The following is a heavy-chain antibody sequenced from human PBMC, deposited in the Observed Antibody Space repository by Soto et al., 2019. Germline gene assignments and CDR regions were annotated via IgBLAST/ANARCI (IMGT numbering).Heavy chain of an antibody. CDR1: GYSFTSYW. J-gene: IGHJ6*02. D-gene: IGHD3-22*01. Sequence: GESLKISCKGSGYSFTSYWIGCVRQMPGKGLEWMVIIYPGDSDTRYSPSFQGQVTISADKSISTAYLQWSSLKASDTAMYYCARPRYYYDNYYYYGMDVWGQGSTFTVSS. CDR3: ARPRYYYDNYYYYGMDV. CDR2: IYPGDSDT. V-gene: IGHV5-51*01.